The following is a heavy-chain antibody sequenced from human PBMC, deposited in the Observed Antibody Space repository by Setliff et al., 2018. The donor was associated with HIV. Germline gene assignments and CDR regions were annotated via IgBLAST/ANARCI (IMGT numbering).Heavy chain of an antibody. D-gene: IGHD1-26*01. CDR2: IYITEDT. Sequence: SETLSLTCAVYGGSFSDYYWSWIRQPAGKGLEWIGHIYITEDTDYNPSLKSRVTISVDTSKNQFSLKLSSLTAADTAVYYCARYRRDDYYLTAYFDSWGQGTLVTVSS. CDR1: GGSFSDYY. J-gene: IGHJ4*02. CDR3: ARYRRDDYYLTAYFDS. V-gene: IGHV4-59*10.